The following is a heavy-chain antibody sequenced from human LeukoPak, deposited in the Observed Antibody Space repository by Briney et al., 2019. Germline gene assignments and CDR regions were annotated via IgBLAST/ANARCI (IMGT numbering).Heavy chain of an antibody. D-gene: IGHD3-22*01. J-gene: IGHJ4*02. CDR1: GFTFSSYG. CDR2: IRYDGGNK. Sequence: GGSLRLSCAASGFTFSSYGMHWVRQAPGKGLEWVAFIRYDGGNKYYADSVKGRFTISRDNSKNTLYLQMNSLRAEDTAVYYCAKSGSSGYYSPFDYWGQGTLVTVSS. CDR3: AKSGSSGYYSPFDY. V-gene: IGHV3-30*02.